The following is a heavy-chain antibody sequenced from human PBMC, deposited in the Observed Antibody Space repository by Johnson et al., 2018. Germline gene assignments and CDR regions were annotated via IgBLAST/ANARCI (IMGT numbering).Heavy chain of an antibody. CDR1: GFTFSSYW. V-gene: IGHV3-7*01. CDR2: IKQDGSEK. D-gene: IGHD3-10*01. J-gene: IGHJ3*02. Sequence: VQLVQSGGGLVKPGGSLGLSCAASGFTFSSYWMSWVRQAPGQGLAWVANIKQDGSEKYYVDSVKGRFTISRDNAKNSLYLQINSLRAEDTAVYYCARERPNYFYAFDIWGQGTMVTVSS. CDR3: ARERPNYFYAFDI.